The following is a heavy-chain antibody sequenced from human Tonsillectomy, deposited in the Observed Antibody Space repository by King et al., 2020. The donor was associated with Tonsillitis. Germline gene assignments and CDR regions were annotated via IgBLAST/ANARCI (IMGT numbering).Heavy chain of an antibody. D-gene: IGHD1-26*01. CDR1: GYTFTGYY. Sequence: QLVQSGAEVKKPGASVKVSCKASGYTFTGYYIHWVRQAPGQGLEWTGWINPNSGATNYAQKFQGRATMTRDTSINTAYMELSRLRSDDTAVYYCARGLSNREQDAFDIWGQGTMVTVSS. J-gene: IGHJ3*02. CDR2: INPNSGAT. CDR3: ARGLSNREQDAFDI. V-gene: IGHV1-2*02.